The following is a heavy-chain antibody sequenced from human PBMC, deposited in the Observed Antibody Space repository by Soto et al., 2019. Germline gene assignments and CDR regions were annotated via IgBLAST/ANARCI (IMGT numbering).Heavy chain of an antibody. CDR1: GFTFSSYW. D-gene: IGHD2-15*01. V-gene: IGHV3-74*01. CDR2: INSDGSST. Sequence: GGSLRLSCAASGFTFSSYWMHWVRQAPGRGLVWVSRINSDGSSTSYADSVKGRFTISRDNAKNTLYLQMNSPRAEDTAVYYCARGCSGGSCYPTTWDQGTLVTVSS. CDR3: ARGCSGGSCYPTT. J-gene: IGHJ5*02.